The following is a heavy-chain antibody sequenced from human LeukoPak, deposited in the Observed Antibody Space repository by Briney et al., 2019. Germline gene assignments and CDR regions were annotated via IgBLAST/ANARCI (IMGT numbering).Heavy chain of an antibody. CDR2: ISTSSSYI. CDR3: ARGYYDSSGYPHLYFDY. J-gene: IGHJ4*02. D-gene: IGHD3-22*01. CDR1: GFTFSSYS. V-gene: IGHV3-21*01. Sequence: GGSLRLSCAASGFTFSSYSMNWVRQAPGKGLEWVSSISTSSSYIYYADSVKGRFTISRDNSKNTLYLQMNSLRAEDTAVYYCARGYYDSSGYPHLYFDYWGQGTLVTVSS.